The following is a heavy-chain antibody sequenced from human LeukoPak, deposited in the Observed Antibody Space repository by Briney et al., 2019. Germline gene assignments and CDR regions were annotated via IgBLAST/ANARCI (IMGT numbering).Heavy chain of an antibody. D-gene: IGHD3-22*01. CDR1: RFTFSDYY. CDR2: ISSSGSTI. J-gene: IGHJ4*02. V-gene: IGHV3-11*04. Sequence: GGSLRLSCAASRFTFSDYYMSWIRQAPGKGPEWVSYISSSGSTIYYADSVKGRFTISRDNAKNSLYLQMNSLRAEDTAVYYCARGTLHYDSSGYSSYFDYWGQGTLVTVSS. CDR3: ARGTLHYDSSGYSSYFDY.